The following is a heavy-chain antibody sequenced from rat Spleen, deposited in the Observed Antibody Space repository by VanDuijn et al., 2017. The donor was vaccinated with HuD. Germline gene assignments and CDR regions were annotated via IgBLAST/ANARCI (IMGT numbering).Heavy chain of an antibody. J-gene: IGHJ2*01. Sequence: EVQLVESGGGLVQPGRSMKLSCAASGFTFSDYYMAWVRQAPTKGLEWVASISYDGGSTYYRDSVRGSVTISRDNAKSTLYLQMNSLRSEDTATYYCARRHYGYTDYFDYWGQGVMVTVSS. V-gene: IGHV5-22*01. CDR3: ARRHYGYTDYFDY. CDR1: GFTFSDYY. D-gene: IGHD1-6*01. CDR2: ISYDGGST.